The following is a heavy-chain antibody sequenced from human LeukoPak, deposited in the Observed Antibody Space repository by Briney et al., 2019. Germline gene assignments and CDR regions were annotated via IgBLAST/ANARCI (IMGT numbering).Heavy chain of an antibody. D-gene: IGHD2-21*02. V-gene: IGHV4-39*02. Sequence: SETLSLTCTVSGGSIGSGYYWAWIRQPPGKGLEWIGSIHYGGTTHYNPSLQSRVTISADTSKNQFALDLRSVTAADTAVYYCTRDIGDFVSDFWGRDPGHRLL. CDR3: TRDIGDFVSDF. CDR2: IHYGGTT. J-gene: IGHJ4*03. CDR1: GGSIGSGYY.